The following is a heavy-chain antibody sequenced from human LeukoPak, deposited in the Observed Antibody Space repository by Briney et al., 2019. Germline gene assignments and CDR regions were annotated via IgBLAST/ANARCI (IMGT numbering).Heavy chain of an antibody. D-gene: IGHD6-19*01. J-gene: IGHJ5*02. V-gene: IGHV3-23*01. CDR1: GYTFRRYA. Sequence: GGSLRLSCAASGYTFRRYAMSWAPQAPAKGLEWVSAISGSGGSTYYADSEKGRFTISRDNSKNTLYLQMNRLRAEDTAVYYCAKEARSSSVSPSIDPWGQGTLVTVSS. CDR3: AKEARSSSVSPSIDP. CDR2: ISGSGGST.